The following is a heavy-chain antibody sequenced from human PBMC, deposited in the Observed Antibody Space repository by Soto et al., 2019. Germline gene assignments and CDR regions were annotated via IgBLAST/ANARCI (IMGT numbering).Heavy chain of an antibody. Sequence: PSETLSLTCTVSGGSISSSSYYWGWIRQPPGKGLEWIGSIYYSGSTYYNPSLKSRVTISVDTSKNQFSLKLSSVTAADTAVYYCARGPIRWLQRYYYYGMDVWGQGTTVTVSS. CDR1: GGSISSSSYY. CDR3: ARGPIRWLQRYYYYGMDV. D-gene: IGHD5-12*01. V-gene: IGHV4-39*01. CDR2: IYYSGST. J-gene: IGHJ6*02.